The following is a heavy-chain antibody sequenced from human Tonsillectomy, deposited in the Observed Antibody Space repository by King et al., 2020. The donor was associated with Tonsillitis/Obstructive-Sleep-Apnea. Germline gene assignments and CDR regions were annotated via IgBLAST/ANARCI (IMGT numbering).Heavy chain of an antibody. J-gene: IGHJ3*02. Sequence: MQLVQSGGGVVQPGRSLRLSCAASGFTFSSYAMHWVRQAPGKGLEWVAVISYDGSNKYYADSVKGRFTISRDNSKNTLYLQMNSLRAEDTAVYYCARDGRYDFWSGYSDSHDAFDIWGQGTMVTVSS. CDR2: ISYDGSNK. V-gene: IGHV3-30*04. D-gene: IGHD3-3*01. CDR3: ARDGRYDFWSGYSDSHDAFDI. CDR1: GFTFSSYA.